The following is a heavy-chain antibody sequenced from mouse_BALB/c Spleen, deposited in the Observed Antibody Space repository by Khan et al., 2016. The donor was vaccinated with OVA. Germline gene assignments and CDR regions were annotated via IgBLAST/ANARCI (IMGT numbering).Heavy chain of an antibody. CDR3: ARGYFGNYEFAY. D-gene: IGHD2-1*01. J-gene: IGHJ3*01. V-gene: IGHV1S132*01. CDR2: IFPGTGTT. CDR1: GYTFTSYW. Sequence: QMQLKQSGAELVKPGASVKLSCKTSGYTFTSYWIQWVKQRPGQGLGWIGQIFPGTGTTYYNENFKGKATLTVDTSSNTAYMQFSSLTSEDSAVYFCARGYFGNYEFAYWGQGTLVTVSP.